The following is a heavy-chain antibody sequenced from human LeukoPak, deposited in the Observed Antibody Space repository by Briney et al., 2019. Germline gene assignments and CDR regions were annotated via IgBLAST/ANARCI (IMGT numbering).Heavy chain of an antibody. V-gene: IGHV5-10-1*01. D-gene: IGHD3-10*01. CDR2: IDPSDSYT. CDR3: ARHGSGVTMVRGVIMDYYYYGMDV. Sequence: GESLKISCKGSGYSFTSYWISWVRRMPGKGLEWMGRIDPSDSYTNYSPSFQGHVTISADKSISTAYLQWSSLKASDTAMYYCARHGSGVTMVRGVIMDYYYYGMDVWGQGTTVTVSS. CDR1: GYSFTSYW. J-gene: IGHJ6*02.